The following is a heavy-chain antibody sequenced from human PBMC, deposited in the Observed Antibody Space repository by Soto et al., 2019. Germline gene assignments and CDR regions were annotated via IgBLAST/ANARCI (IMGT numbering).Heavy chain of an antibody. J-gene: IGHJ4*02. CDR1: GGSMFSGGYY. CDR3: ARVSGERGDYVNY. CDR2: IYYSGST. V-gene: IGHV4-31*03. D-gene: IGHD3-10*02. Sequence: QVQLQESGPGLVKPSQTLSLTCSVSGGSMFSGGYYWSWIRQHPGKGLEWIGYIYYSGSTYYNPSLKSRLTISVDTSKNQFSPKLRSVTAADTAVYYCARVSGERGDYVNYWGQGTLVTVSS.